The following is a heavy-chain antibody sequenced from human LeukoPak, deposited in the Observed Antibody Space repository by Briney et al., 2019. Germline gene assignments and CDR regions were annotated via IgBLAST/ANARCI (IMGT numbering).Heavy chain of an antibody. CDR3: ARSDYGSGSYYNGVNWFDP. CDR2: IYHSGST. Sequence: SETLSLTCTVSGGSISSGGYYWSWIRQHPGKGLEWIGYIYHSGSTYYNPSLKSRVTISVDRSKNQFSLKLSSVTAADTAVYYCARSDYGSGSYYNGVNWFDPWGQGTLVTVSS. J-gene: IGHJ5*02. V-gene: IGHV4-30-2*01. D-gene: IGHD3-10*01. CDR1: GGSISSGGYY.